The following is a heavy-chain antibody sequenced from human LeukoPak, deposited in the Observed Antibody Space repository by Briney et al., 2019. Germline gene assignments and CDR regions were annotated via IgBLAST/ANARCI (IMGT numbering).Heavy chain of an antibody. V-gene: IGHV3-66*01. CDR2: IYSGGRT. D-gene: IGHD6-13*01. CDR3: ARAGPSSSWHQFDY. Sequence: GGSLRLSCAASGFTVSRNYMSWVRQAPGKGLEWVSVIYSGGRTYYADSVKGRFTISRDNSKNTLYLQMNSLRAEETAVYYCARAGPSSSWHQFDYWGQGTPVTVSS. J-gene: IGHJ4*02. CDR1: GFTVSRNY.